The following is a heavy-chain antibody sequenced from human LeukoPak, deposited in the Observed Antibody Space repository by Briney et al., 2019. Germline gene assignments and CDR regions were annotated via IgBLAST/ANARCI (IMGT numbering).Heavy chain of an antibody. CDR2: INPSGGST. V-gene: IGHV1-46*01. D-gene: IGHD6-19*01. Sequence: ASMKVSCKASGYTFTSYYMHWVRQAPGQGLEWMGIINPSGGSTSYAQKFQGRVTMTRDMSTSTVYMELSSLRSEDTAVYYCARVFGSGREAFDIWGQGTMVTVSS. CDR3: ARVFGSGREAFDI. J-gene: IGHJ3*02. CDR1: GYTFTSYY.